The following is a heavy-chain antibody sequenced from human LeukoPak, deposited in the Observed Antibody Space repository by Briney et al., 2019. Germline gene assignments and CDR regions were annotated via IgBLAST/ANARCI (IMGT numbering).Heavy chain of an antibody. Sequence: QPGGSLRLSCAASGFTFSSYWMYWVRQAPGKGLVWVSRINSDGSSTTYADSVKGRFTISRDNAKNTLYLQMNSLRAEDTAVYYCARATPGRYFDYWGQGILVTVSS. D-gene: IGHD3-16*02. J-gene: IGHJ4*02. CDR1: GFTFSSYW. V-gene: IGHV3-74*01. CDR3: ARATPGRYFDY. CDR2: INSDGSST.